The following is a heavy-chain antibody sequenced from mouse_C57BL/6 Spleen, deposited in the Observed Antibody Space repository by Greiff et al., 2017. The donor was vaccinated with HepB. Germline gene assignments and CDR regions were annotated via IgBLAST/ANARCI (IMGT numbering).Heavy chain of an antibody. V-gene: IGHV1-55*01. D-gene: IGHD3-2*02. CDR1: GYTFTSYW. J-gene: IGHJ4*01. Sequence: QVQLQQSGAELVKPGASVKMSCKASGYTFTSYWITWVKQRPGQGLEWIGDIYPGSGSTNYNEKFKSKATLTVDTSSSTADMQLSSLTSEDSAVYYCARDSSGYDDYYAMDYWGQGTSVTVSS. CDR3: ARDSSGYDDYYAMDY. CDR2: IYPGSGST.